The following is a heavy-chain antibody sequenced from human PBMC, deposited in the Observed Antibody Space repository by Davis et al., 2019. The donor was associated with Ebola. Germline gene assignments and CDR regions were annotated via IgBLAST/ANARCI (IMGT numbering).Heavy chain of an antibody. J-gene: IGHJ4*02. CDR3: ARGREHDFWSAFDY. CDR2: INHSGST. Sequence: PSETLSLTCTVSGGSVSSGSYYWSWIRQPPGKGLEWIGEINHSGSTNYNPSLKSRVTISVDTSKNQFSLKLSSVTAADTAVCYCARGREHDFWSAFDYWGQGTLVTVSS. CDR1: GGSVSSGSYY. V-gene: IGHV4-61*01. D-gene: IGHD3-3*01.